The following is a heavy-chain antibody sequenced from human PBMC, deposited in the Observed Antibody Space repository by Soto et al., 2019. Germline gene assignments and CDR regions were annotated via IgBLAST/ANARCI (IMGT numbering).Heavy chain of an antibody. CDR2: IIPIFGTA. D-gene: IGHD4-17*01. CDR1: GGTFSSYA. J-gene: IGHJ4*02. V-gene: IGHV1-69*13. CDR3: ARVRRASTHSEIDY. Sequence: VKVSCKASGGTFSSYAISWVRQAPGQGLEWMGGIIPIFGTANYAQKFQGRVTITADESTSTAYMELSSLRSEDTAVYYCARVRRASTHSEIDYWGQGTLVTVSS.